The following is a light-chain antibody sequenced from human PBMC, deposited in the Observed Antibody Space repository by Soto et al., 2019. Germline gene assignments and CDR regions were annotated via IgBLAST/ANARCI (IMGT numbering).Light chain of an antibody. J-gene: IGKJ3*01. V-gene: IGKV3D-15*01. CDR2: AAS. CDR1: QTVNNN. Sequence: IVMTQSPATLSVSPGERATLSCRASQTVNNNLAWYQQRPGQAPRLLIYAASTRATGVPARFSGSGSGTEFTLPISSPQSEDFAVYYCQQSNTWPPPSESVGPGTKVDVK. CDR3: QQSNTWPPPSES.